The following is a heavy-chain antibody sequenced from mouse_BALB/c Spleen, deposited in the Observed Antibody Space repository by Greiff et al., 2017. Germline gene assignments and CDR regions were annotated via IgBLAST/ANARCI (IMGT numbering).Heavy chain of an antibody. CDR2: INPSNGRT. Sequence: QVQLQQSGAELVKPGASVKLSCKASGYTFTSYWMHWVKQRPGQGLEWIGEINPSNGRTNYNEKFKSKATLTVDKSSSTAYMQLSSLTSEDSAVYYCARGITTVVAYYFDYWGQGTTLTVSS. D-gene: IGHD1-1*01. V-gene: IGHV1S81*02. CDR3: ARGITTVVAYYFDY. J-gene: IGHJ2*01. CDR1: GYTFTSYW.